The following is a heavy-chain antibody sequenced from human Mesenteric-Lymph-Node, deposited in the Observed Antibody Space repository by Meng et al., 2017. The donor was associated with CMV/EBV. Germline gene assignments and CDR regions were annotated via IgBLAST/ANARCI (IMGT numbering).Heavy chain of an antibody. Sequence: ASVKVSCKASGYTFTSYGISWVRQAPGQGLEWMGWISAYNGNTNCAQKFQGRVTITTDESTSTAYMELSSLRSEDTAVYYCARGNCSSTSCYLGYYYYGMDVWGQGTTVTVSS. CDR2: ISAYNGNT. CDR1: GYTFTSYG. D-gene: IGHD2-2*01. V-gene: IGHV1-18*01. J-gene: IGHJ6*02. CDR3: ARGNCSSTSCYLGYYYYGMDV.